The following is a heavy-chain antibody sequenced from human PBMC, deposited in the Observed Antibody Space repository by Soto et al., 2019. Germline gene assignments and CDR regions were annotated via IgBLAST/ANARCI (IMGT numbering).Heavy chain of an antibody. J-gene: IGHJ4*02. CDR3: ASVGFGLGSCLDS. CDR2: ISSSGSTI. D-gene: IGHD3-3*01. Sequence: PVGSLRLSCAASGFTFSGYDMNWVRQAPGKGLEWVSYISSSGSTIYYADSVKGRFTISRDNAKNMLNLQMNSLRAEDTAVYYCASVGFGLGSCLDSWGQGTLVTVSS. V-gene: IGHV3-48*03. CDR1: GFTFSGYD.